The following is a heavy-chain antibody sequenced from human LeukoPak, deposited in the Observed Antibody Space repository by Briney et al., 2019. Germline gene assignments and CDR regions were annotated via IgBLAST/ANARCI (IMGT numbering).Heavy chain of an antibody. J-gene: IGHJ4*02. V-gene: IGHV3-73*01. CDR3: TRRGDSLRYLSDAYYFDY. CDR2: IRSKANSYAT. Sequence: GGSLRLSCAASGFTFSGSAMHWVRQASGKGLEWVGRIRSKANSYATAYAASVKGRFTISRDDSKNTAYLQMNSLKTEDTAVYYCTRRGDSLRYLSDAYYFDYWGQGTLVTVSS. D-gene: IGHD3-9*01. CDR1: GFTFSGSA.